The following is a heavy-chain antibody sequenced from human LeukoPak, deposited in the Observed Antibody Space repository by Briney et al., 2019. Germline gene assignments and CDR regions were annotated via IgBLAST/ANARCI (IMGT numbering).Heavy chain of an antibody. D-gene: IGHD4-11*01. V-gene: IGHV4-38-2*02. CDR1: GYSISSGYY. J-gene: IGHJ4*02. Sequence: SSETLSLTCTVSGYSISSGYYWGWIRQPPGKGLEWIGSIYHSGSTYYNPSLKSRVTISVDTSKNQFSLKLSSVTAADTAVYYCASINYPSDYWGQGTLVTVSS. CDR3: ASINYPSDY. CDR2: IYHSGST.